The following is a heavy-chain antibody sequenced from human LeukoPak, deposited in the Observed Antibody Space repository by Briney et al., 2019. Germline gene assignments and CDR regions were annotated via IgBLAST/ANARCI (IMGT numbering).Heavy chain of an antibody. CDR3: ARDRRYGSGSYSYYYYYGMDV. CDR2: ISAYNGNT. CDR1: GYTFTSYG. D-gene: IGHD3-10*01. J-gene: IGHJ6*02. Sequence: ASVKVSCKASGYTFTSYGISWVRQAPGQGLEWMGWISAYNGNTNYAQKLQGRVTMTTDTSTSTAYMELRSLRSDDTAVYYCARDRRYGSGSYSYYYYYGMDVWGQGTTVTVSS. V-gene: IGHV1-18*01.